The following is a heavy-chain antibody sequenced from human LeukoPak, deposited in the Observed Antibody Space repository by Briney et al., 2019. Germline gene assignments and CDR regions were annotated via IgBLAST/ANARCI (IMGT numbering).Heavy chain of an antibody. V-gene: IGHV1-46*01. D-gene: IGHD3-22*01. J-gene: IGHJ4*02. CDR3: ATVALLRGSSRYYYYFDY. CDR2: INYSGGST. CDR1: GYTFTRYY. Sequence: ASVKLSCKASGYTFTRYYMQGVLQPPAQGREGVGIINYSGGSTRYTQKLQGRVTINTDEYTNSVYMELSSLRSEDTAVYYCATVALLRGSSRYYYYFDYWGQGTLVTVSS.